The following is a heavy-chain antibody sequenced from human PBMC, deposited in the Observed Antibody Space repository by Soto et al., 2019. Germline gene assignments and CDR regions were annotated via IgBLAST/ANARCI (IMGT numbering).Heavy chain of an antibody. CDR2: ISSSSSTI. CDR3: ARRDSYDLKRPYYYYGMDV. D-gene: IGHD5-18*01. V-gene: IGHV3-48*02. Sequence: GGSLRLSCAASGFTFSSYSMNWVRQAPGKGLEWVSYISSSSSTIYYADSVKGRFTISRDNAKNSLYLQMNSLRDEDTAVYYCARRDSYDLKRPYYYYGMDVWGQGTTVTVSS. CDR1: GFTFSSYS. J-gene: IGHJ6*02.